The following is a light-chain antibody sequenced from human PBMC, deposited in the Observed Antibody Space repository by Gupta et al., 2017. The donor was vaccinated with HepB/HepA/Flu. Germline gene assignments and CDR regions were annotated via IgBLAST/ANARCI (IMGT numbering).Light chain of an antibody. CDR3: KARDSKTAV. V-gene: IGLV3-1*01. Sequence: SYELTQPPSVSVSPGQTADITCSGDKLGDKYVSWYQQKPGQSPVLVIYQDTKRPSGIPERFSGSNSGNTATLTISGTQTMDEAGYYCKARDSKTAVFGGGTKVTVL. J-gene: IGLJ2*01. CDR1: KLGDKY. CDR2: QDT.